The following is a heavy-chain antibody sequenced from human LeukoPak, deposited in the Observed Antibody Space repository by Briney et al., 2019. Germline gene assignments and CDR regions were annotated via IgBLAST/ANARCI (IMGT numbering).Heavy chain of an antibody. V-gene: IGHV3-7*01. J-gene: IGHJ3*02. CDR2: IKQDGSEK. Sequence: GGSLRLSCAASRFTFSSYWMSWVRQAPGKGLEWVANIKQDGSEKYYVDSVKGRFTISRDNAKNSLYLQMNSLRAEDTAVYYCAKPCQDIALLPGEEDAFDIWGQGTTVTVSS. CDR1: RFTFSSYW. D-gene: IGHD2-2*01. CDR3: AKPCQDIALLPGEEDAFDI.